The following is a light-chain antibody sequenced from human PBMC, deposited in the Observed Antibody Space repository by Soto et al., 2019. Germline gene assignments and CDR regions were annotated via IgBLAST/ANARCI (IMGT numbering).Light chain of an antibody. Sequence: DIQMTQSPSTLSASVGDRFTITCRASQSISSWLAWYQKKPGKAPKLLIYKASSLESGVPSRFSGSGSGTEFTLTISSLQPDDFATYYCQQYNSYSWTFGQGTKVDI. V-gene: IGKV1-5*03. CDR3: QQYNSYSWT. CDR1: QSISSW. J-gene: IGKJ1*01. CDR2: KAS.